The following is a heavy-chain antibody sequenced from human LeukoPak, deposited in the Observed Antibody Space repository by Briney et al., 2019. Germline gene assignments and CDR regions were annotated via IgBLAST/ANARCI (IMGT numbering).Heavy chain of an antibody. V-gene: IGHV1-69*13. CDR2: IIPIFGTA. D-gene: IGHD2-15*01. CDR1: GGTFSSYA. Sequence: ASVEVSCKASGGTFSSYAISWVRQAPGQGLEWRGGIIPIFGTANYAQKFQGRVTIPADESTSTAYMELSSLRSEDTAVYYCAKSIAVFHDAFDIWGQGTMVTVSS. CDR3: AKSIAVFHDAFDI. J-gene: IGHJ3*02.